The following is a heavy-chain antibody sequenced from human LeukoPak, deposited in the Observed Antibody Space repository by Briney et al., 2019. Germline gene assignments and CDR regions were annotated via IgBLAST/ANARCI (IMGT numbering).Heavy chain of an antibody. D-gene: IGHD2-15*01. J-gene: IGHJ4*02. CDR3: AKDIVVGVACSPDY. Sequence: PGASLRLSRAASGFTLSSYAMSWVRQAPGKGLEWVSAISGSGGSTYYAEYVKGRFTISRDNSKNTRYLQMNSLRAEDTAVYYCAKDIVVGVACSPDYWGQGTLVTVSS. CDR1: GFTLSSYA. CDR2: ISGSGGST. V-gene: IGHV3-23*01.